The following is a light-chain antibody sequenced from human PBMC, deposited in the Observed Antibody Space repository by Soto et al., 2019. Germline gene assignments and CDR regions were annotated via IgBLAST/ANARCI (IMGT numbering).Light chain of an antibody. CDR3: QSYDSSLSGYV. CDR2: GNS. V-gene: IGLV1-40*01. CDR1: SSNIGARYD. Sequence: QSVLTQPPSVSGAPGQRVTISCTGSSSNIGARYDVHWYQLLPGTAPKLLIYGNSNRPSGVPDRFSGSKSGTSASLGITGLQAEDEAHYYCQSYDSSLSGYVFGTGTKLTVL. J-gene: IGLJ1*01.